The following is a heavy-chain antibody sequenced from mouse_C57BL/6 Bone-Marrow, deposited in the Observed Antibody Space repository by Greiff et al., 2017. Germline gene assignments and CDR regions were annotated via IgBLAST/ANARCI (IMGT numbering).Heavy chain of an antibody. CDR3: AYYGY. V-gene: IGHV1-42*01. CDR2: INPSTGGT. J-gene: IGHJ2*01. Sequence: EVQLQQSGPELVKPGASVKISCKASGYSFTGYYMNWVKQSPEKSLEWIGEINPSTGGTTYNQKFKAKATLTVDKSSSTAYMQLSSLTYEDSAVYYCAYYGYWGQGTTLTVSS. D-gene: IGHD1-1*01. CDR1: GYSFTGYY.